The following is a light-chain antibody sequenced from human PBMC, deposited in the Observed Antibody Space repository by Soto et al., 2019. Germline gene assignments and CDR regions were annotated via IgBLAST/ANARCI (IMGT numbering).Light chain of an antibody. CDR2: DAS. CDR3: QQYGTSPRT. J-gene: IGKJ1*01. CDR1: QDIRSH. V-gene: IGKV3-20*01. Sequence: ETVLTQSPGTLSLSPGERVTLSCRASQDIRSHLAWYQQKPGQAPRLLIFDASSRATGIPDRFSGSGSGTDFTLSISRLEPEDFAVYYCQQYGTSPRTFGQGTKV.